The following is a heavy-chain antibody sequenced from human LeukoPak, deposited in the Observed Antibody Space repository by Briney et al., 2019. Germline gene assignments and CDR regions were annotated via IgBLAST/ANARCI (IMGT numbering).Heavy chain of an antibody. Sequence: GSVKVSCKASGYTFTGYYMHWVRQAPGQGLEWMGWINPNSGGTNYAQKFQGRVTMTRDTSISTAYMELSRLRSDDTAVYYCARAGSSWYPDDYWGQGTLVTVSS. D-gene: IGHD6-13*01. J-gene: IGHJ4*02. V-gene: IGHV1-2*02. CDR3: ARAGSSWYPDDY. CDR1: GYTFTGYY. CDR2: INPNSGGT.